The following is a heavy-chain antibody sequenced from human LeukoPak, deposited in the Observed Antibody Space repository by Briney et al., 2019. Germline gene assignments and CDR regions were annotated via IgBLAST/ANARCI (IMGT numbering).Heavy chain of an antibody. CDR1: GFIFSSYA. V-gene: IGHV3-23*01. Sequence: GGSLRLSCAASGFIFSSYAMSWVRQAPGKGLEWVSGISGSGGSTYYADSVKGRFTISRDNSKNTLYLQMNSLRAEDTAVYYCAINSGGYYEGYYFDYWGQGTLVTVSS. CDR2: ISGSGGST. D-gene: IGHD1-26*01. CDR3: AINSGGYYEGYYFDY. J-gene: IGHJ4*02.